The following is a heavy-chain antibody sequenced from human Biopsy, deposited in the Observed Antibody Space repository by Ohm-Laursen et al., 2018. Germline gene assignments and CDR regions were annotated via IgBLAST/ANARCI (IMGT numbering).Heavy chain of an antibody. V-gene: IGHV3-21*01. Sequence: SLTLSRSGSGPTFSRNSMHWVRLAPRKGLEWVSSISSSSNFIYYGDSVKGRFTISRDNAKNSLYLQMNSLRAEDTAVYYCARVLLPAAAVHYGMDVWGQGTTVTVSS. J-gene: IGHJ6*02. CDR2: ISSSSNFI. D-gene: IGHD2-2*01. CDR3: ARVLLPAAAVHYGMDV. CDR1: GPTFSRNS.